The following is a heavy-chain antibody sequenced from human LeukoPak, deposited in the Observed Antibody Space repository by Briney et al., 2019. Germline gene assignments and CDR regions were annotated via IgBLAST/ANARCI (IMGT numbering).Heavy chain of an antibody. CDR3: ARGWDSYGYAEYYFDY. J-gene: IGHJ4*02. D-gene: IGHD5-18*01. Sequence: GGSLRLSCAASGFIFSNYGMSWVRQAPGKGLEWVAVISYDGSNKYYADSVKGRFTISRDNSKNTLYLQMNSLRAEDTAVYYCARGWDSYGYAEYYFDYWGQGTLVTVSS. CDR1: GFIFSNYG. V-gene: IGHV3-30*03. CDR2: ISYDGSNK.